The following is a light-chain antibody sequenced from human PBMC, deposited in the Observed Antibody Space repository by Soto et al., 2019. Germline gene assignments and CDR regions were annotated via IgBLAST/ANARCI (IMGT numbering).Light chain of an antibody. Sequence: QSVLTQSPSASASLGASVKLTCSLSSGHSSNNIAWHQQQPEKGPRYLMNLNSDGTYSKGDGIPDRCSASSSGAERYLTISSLQSEDEADYYCQTWGTGIVVFGGGTKLTVL. CDR3: QTWGTGIVV. J-gene: IGLJ2*01. CDR1: SGHSSNN. V-gene: IGLV4-69*01. CDR2: LNSDGTY.